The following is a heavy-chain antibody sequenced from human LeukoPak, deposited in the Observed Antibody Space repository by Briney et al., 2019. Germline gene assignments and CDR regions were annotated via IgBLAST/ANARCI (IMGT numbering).Heavy chain of an antibody. CDR2: INSDGSST. V-gene: IGHV3-74*01. D-gene: IGHD5-12*01. CDR3: ATVGGYMGY. Sequence: GGSLRLSCAASGFTFSSYEMNWVRQAPGKGLVWVSRINSDGSSTSYADSVKGRFTISRDNAKNTLYLQMNSLRAEDTAVYYCATVGGYMGYWGQGTLVTVSS. J-gene: IGHJ4*02. CDR1: GFTFSSYE.